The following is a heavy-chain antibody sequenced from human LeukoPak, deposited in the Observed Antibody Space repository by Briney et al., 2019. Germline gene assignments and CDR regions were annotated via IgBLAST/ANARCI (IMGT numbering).Heavy chain of an antibody. V-gene: IGHV1-46*01. J-gene: IGHJ6*03. CDR1: GYTFTSYY. Sequence: ASVKVSCKASGYTFTSYYMHWVRQAPGQGLEWMGIINPSGGSTSYAQKFQGRVTMTRDMSTSAVYMELSSLRSEDTAVYYCARGLYGSGSPYYYYYMDVWGKGTTVTISS. CDR2: INPSGGST. CDR3: ARGLYGSGSPYYYYYMDV. D-gene: IGHD3-10*01.